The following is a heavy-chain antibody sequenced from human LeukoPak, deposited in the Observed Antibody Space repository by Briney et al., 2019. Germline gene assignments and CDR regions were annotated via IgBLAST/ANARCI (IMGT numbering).Heavy chain of an antibody. V-gene: IGHV3-23*01. CDR3: AKATDDYSRRGIDY. CDR2: ISASGDGS. Sequence: TGGSLRLSCAASGFTFSSYAINWVRQAPGKGLEWVSSISASGDGSYYALSVKGRFTISRDNSKNTLFLRMNSLRAEDTAVYYCAKATDDYSRRGIDYWGQGTLVAVSS. CDR1: GFTFSSYA. D-gene: IGHD4-11*01. J-gene: IGHJ4*02.